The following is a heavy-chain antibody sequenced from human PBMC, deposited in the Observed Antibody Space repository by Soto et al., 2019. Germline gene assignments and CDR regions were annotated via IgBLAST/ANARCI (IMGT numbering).Heavy chain of an antibody. CDR3: ARSKAVAGEIDY. V-gene: IGHV1-69*02. D-gene: IGHD6-19*01. J-gene: IGHJ4*02. CDR1: GGTFSSYT. CDR2: IIPILGIA. Sequence: SVKVSCKASGGTFSSYTISWVRQAPGQGLEWMGRIIPILGIANYAQKFQGRVTITADKSTSTAYMELSSLRSEDTAVYYCARSKAVAGEIDYWGQGTLVTVSS.